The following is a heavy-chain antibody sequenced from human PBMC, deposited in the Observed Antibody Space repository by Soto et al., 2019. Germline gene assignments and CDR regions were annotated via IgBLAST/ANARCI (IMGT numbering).Heavy chain of an antibody. CDR3: ARSGYSYGPFDY. J-gene: IGHJ4*02. CDR1: GFTVSSTY. Sequence: GGSLRLSCAASGFTVSSTYMSWVRQAPGEGLEWVSVIYSGGSTYYADSVKGRFTISRDNSKNTLYLQMNSLRAEDTAVYYCARSGYSYGPFDYWGQGTLVTVSS. CDR2: IYSGGST. V-gene: IGHV3-53*01. D-gene: IGHD5-18*01.